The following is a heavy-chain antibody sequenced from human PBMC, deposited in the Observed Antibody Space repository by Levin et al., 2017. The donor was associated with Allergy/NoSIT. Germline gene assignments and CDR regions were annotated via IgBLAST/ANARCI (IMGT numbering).Heavy chain of an antibody. CDR1: GFTFSNYN. J-gene: IGHJ4*02. Sequence: HGESLKISCAASGFTFSNYNMNWVRQAPGKGLEWLSYISSNTRTIYYASSLKGRFTVSRDNAKNSLYLQMNSLRDDDTAVYYCVREGGWWPPYYFDYWGQGAPVTVSS. CDR2: ISSNTRTI. D-gene: IGHD2-15*01. CDR3: VREGGWWPPYYFDY. V-gene: IGHV3-48*02.